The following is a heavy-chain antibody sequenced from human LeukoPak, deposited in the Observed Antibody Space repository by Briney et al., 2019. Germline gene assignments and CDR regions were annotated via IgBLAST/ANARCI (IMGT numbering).Heavy chain of an antibody. D-gene: IGHD4-17*01. CDR3: ARVGTYGDYGPFDY. Sequence: GSLRLSCAASGFTFNSYAMHWVRQAPGKGLEYVSSISSNGGSTYYANSVKGRFTISRDNSKNTLYLQMGSLRAEDMVVYYCARVGTYGDYGPFDYWGQGTLVTVSS. J-gene: IGHJ4*02. V-gene: IGHV3-64*01. CDR2: ISSNGGST. CDR1: GFTFNSYA.